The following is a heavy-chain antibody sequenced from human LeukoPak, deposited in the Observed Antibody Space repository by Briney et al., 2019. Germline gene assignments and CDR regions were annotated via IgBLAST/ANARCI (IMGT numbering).Heavy chain of an antibody. J-gene: IGHJ4*02. V-gene: IGHV3-23*01. Sequence: GGSLRLSCAASGFTFSTYGMSWVRQAPGKGLEWVSAIRGSGDITDYADSVKGRFTISRDNSKNTLYLQMNSLRAEDTAVYYCAKDPFLSAAGRGIDYWGQGTLVTVSS. CDR3: AKDPFLSAAGRGIDY. CDR1: GFTFSTYG. CDR2: IRGSGDIT. D-gene: IGHD6-13*01.